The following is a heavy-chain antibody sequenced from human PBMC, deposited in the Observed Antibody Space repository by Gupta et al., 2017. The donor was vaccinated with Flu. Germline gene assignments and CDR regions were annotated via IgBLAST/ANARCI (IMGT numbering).Heavy chain of an antibody. D-gene: IGHD6-19*01. CDR1: GGSFSGYY. Sequence: QVQLQQCGAGPLKPSETLSLTCAVYGGSFSGYYWSWIRQPPGKGLEWIGEINHSGSTNYNPSLKSRVTISVDTSKNQFSLKLSSVTAADTAVYYCARGSEYYYYGMDVWGQGTTVTVSS. CDR2: INHSGST. CDR3: ARGSEYYYYGMDV. V-gene: IGHV4-34*01. J-gene: IGHJ6*02.